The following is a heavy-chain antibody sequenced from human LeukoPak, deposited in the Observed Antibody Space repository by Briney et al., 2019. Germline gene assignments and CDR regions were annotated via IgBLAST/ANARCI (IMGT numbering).Heavy chain of an antibody. CDR2: ISGSGGST. CDR3: ALPGYYSSTSCYGGFDY. J-gene: IGHJ4*02. CDR1: GFTFSSYA. D-gene: IGHD2-2*01. V-gene: IGHV3-23*01. Sequence: GGSLRLSCAASGFTFSSYAMSWVRQAPGKGLEWVSAISGSGGSTYYADSVKGRFTISRDNSKNTLYLQMNSLRAEDTAVYYCALPGYYSSTSCYGGFDYWGQGTLVTVSS.